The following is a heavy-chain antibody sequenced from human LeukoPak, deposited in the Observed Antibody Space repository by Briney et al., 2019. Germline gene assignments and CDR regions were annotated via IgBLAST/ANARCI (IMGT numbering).Heavy chain of an antibody. V-gene: IGHV4-34*01. J-gene: IGHJ6*03. CDR2: INHSGST. Sequence: SETLSLTCAVYGGSFSGYHWRWDRQPPGKGPEWDGGINHSGSTNYNPSLKSRVTISVDTSKNQFSLKLSSVTAADTAVYYCARVEWFGDPIVDHMDVWGKGTTVTVSS. CDR3: ARVEWFGDPIVDHMDV. D-gene: IGHD3-10*01. CDR1: GGSFSGYH.